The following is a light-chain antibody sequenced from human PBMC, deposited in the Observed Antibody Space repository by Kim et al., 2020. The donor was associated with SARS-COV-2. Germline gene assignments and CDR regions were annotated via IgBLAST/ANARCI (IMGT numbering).Light chain of an antibody. CDR2: AAS. CDR1: QGISNY. CDR3: QKHDSPPFT. V-gene: IGKV1-27*01. Sequence: DIQMTQSPSSLSASVGDRVTISCRASQGISNYLAWYQQKPGRVPELLIYAASTLLSGVPSRLSGSGSETDFTLTISSLQPEDVATYFCQKHDSPPFTFGQGTRLEIK. J-gene: IGKJ5*01.